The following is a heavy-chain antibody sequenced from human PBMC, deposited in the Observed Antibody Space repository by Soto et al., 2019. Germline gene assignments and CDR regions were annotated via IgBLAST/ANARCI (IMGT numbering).Heavy chain of an antibody. J-gene: IGHJ4*02. CDR3: AHSSPFGVVKGSSNFDY. V-gene: IGHV2-5*02. CDR2: IYWDDDK. CDR1: GFSLSTSGVG. Sequence: GSGPTLVNPTQTLTLTCTFSGFSLSTSGVGVGWIRQPPGKALEWLALIYWDDDKRYSPSLKSRLTITKDTSKNQVVLTMTNMDPVDTATYYCAHSSPFGVVKGSSNFDYWGQGTLVTVSS. D-gene: IGHD3-3*01.